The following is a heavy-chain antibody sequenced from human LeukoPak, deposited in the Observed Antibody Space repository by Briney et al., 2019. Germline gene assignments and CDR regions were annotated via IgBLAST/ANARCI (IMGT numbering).Heavy chain of an antibody. CDR3: ARGTSSIAALTKYDY. D-gene: IGHD6-6*01. J-gene: IGHJ4*02. V-gene: IGHV4-4*02. CDR2: IYHSGST. Sequence: SETLSLTCAVSGGSISSSNWWSWVRQPPGKGLEWIGEIYHSGSTNYNPSLKSRVTISVDTSKIQFSLKLSSVTAADTAVYYCARGTSSIAALTKYDYWGQGTLVSVSS. CDR1: GGSISSSNW.